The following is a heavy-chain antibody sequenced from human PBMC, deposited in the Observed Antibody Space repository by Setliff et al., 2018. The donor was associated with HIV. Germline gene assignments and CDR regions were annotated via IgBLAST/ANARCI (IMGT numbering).Heavy chain of an antibody. CDR2: IKPDGSVK. Sequence: PGGSLRLSCEASGFTFSSYWINWVRQAPGKGLEWVANIKPDGSVKSYGDSVKGRFTISRDNTKNSVFLQMNSLRSDDTAVYYCARAGGPGYLDYWGQGTLVTVSS. D-gene: IGHD3-10*01. CDR3: ARAGGPGYLDY. J-gene: IGHJ4*02. V-gene: IGHV3-7*01. CDR1: GFTFSSYW.